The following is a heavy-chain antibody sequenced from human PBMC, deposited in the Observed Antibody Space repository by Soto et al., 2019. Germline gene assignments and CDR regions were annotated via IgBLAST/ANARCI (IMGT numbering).Heavy chain of an antibody. CDR2: IIPYYNTL. D-gene: IGHD6-13*01. J-gene: IGHJ4*02. Sequence: QAQVVQSGAEVRKPGSSVKLSCKASEGTFNSYAIAWVRQAPGQGLEWMGGIIPYYNTLNYAQKFQDRVTITADDSTNTGDMELSSLRSDDTAVYFCASGASRWYPYFFDSWAQGTLVTVSS. CDR1: EGTFNSYA. CDR3: ASGASRWYPYFFDS. V-gene: IGHV1-69*01.